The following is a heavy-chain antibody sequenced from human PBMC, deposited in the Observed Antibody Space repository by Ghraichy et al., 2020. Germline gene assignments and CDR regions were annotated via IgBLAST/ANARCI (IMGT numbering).Heavy chain of an antibody. J-gene: IGHJ5*02. CDR3: SKGAGSSWHGGGWFDP. V-gene: IGHV3-53*01. Sequence: ETLSLTCAASGFTVSSTFMSWVRQAPGKGLEWVSVIYSGGGTYYADSVKGRFTISRDSSENTLNLQMNNLRAEDTAVYYCSKGAGSSWHGGGWFDPWGQGTLVTVSS. D-gene: IGHD6-13*01. CDR2: IYSGGGT. CDR1: GFTVSSTF.